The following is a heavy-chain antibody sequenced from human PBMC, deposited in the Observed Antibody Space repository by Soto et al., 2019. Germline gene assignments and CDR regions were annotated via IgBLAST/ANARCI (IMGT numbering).Heavy chain of an antibody. J-gene: IGHJ4*02. CDR1: GYTFTNYY. CDR3: ARARREWLF. V-gene: IGHV1-46*01. Sequence: ASVKVSCKASGYTFTNYYMQWVRQAPGQGLEWMGIINPSGGSTSYAQKFQGRVTMTRDTSTSTVYMELSSLGSEDTAVYYCARARREWLFWGQGTLVTVSS. D-gene: IGHD3-3*01. CDR2: INPSGGST.